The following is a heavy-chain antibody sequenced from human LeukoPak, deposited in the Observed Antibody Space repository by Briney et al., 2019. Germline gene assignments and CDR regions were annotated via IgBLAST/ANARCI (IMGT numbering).Heavy chain of an antibody. CDR3: AYHLPAAMPGHYYYYYYYMDV. CDR1: GGSFSGYY. V-gene: IGHV4-34*01. Sequence: SETLSLTCAVYGGSFSGYYWSWIRQPPGKGLEWIGEINHSGSTNYNPSLKSRVTISVDTSKNQFSLKLSSVTAADTAVYYCAYHLPAAMPGHYYYYYYYMDVWGKGTTVTISS. J-gene: IGHJ6*03. D-gene: IGHD2-2*01. CDR2: INHSGST.